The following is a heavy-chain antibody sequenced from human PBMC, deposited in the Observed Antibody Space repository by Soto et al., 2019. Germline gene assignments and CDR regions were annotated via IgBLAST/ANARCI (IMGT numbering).Heavy chain of an antibody. CDR1: GFTFRNAW. CDR3: TTDPAYSDILTGYNYYSGMDG. V-gene: IGHV3-15*01. J-gene: IGHJ6*02. CDR2: IKSKTDGGTT. Sequence: GGSLRLSCAASGFTFRNAWMRWVRQAPGKGLEGVGRIKSKTDGGTTDYAAPVKGRFTISRDDSKNTLYLHMNSLKTEDTAVYYCTTDPAYSDILTGYNYYSGMDGWGQGTTVTVSS. D-gene: IGHD3-9*01.